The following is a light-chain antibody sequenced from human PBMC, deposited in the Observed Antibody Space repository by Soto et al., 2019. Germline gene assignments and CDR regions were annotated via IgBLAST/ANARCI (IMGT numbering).Light chain of an antibody. Sequence: DIQMTQSPSSLSASEGDRVTITCRSSQNIGTYLNWYQQRPGKPPKLLIFAASSLQSGVSSRFSGSGSGADFTLTISSLQREDFGTYYCQESFSMSRTFGQGTKVEIK. J-gene: IGKJ1*01. CDR3: QESFSMSRT. V-gene: IGKV1-39*01. CDR2: AAS. CDR1: QNIGTY.